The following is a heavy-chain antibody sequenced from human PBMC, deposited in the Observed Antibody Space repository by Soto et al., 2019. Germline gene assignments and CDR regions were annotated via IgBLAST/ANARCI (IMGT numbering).Heavy chain of an antibody. V-gene: IGHV3-23*01. CDR1: GFTFRSYA. Sequence: GGSLRLSCAASGFTFRSYAMNWVRQAPGKGPEWVSGISGSGDSTYHANSVKGRFTISRDNSKNTLYLQVNSLRVEDTAVYYCAEGFGASHSPFDSWGQGTLVTVSS. D-gene: IGHD3-16*01. J-gene: IGHJ4*02. CDR2: ISGSGDST. CDR3: AEGFGASHSPFDS.